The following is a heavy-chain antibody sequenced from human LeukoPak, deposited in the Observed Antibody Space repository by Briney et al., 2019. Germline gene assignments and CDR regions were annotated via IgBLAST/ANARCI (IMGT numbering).Heavy chain of an antibody. D-gene: IGHD3-9*01. J-gene: IGHJ6*03. V-gene: IGHV3-30*02. CDR2: IRYDGSNK. CDR1: GFTFSSYG. CDR3: AKRAFGRYYDILTGYPYYYYYMDV. Sequence: GGSLRLSCAASGFTFSSYGMHWVRQAPGKGLEWVAFIRYDGSNKYYADSVKGRFTISRDNSKNTLYLQMNSLRAEDTAVYYCAKRAFGRYYDILTGYPYYYYYMDVWGKGTTVTISS.